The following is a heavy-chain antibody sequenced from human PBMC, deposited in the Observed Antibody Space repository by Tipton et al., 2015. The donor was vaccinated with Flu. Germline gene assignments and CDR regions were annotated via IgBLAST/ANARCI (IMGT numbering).Heavy chain of an antibody. J-gene: IGHJ5*01. CDR2: IYYSGST. Sequence: TLSLTCTVSGGSISSGGAYWSWIRQHPGKGLEWIGGIYYSGSTYNNPSLTSRVIISVDTSKNQFSLNLNSVTAADTVVYYCARRDYSNYVSEPKNWFDSWGQGTLVTVSS. D-gene: IGHD4-11*01. V-gene: IGHV4-31*03. CDR1: GGSISSGGAY. CDR3: ARRDYSNYVSEPKNWFDS.